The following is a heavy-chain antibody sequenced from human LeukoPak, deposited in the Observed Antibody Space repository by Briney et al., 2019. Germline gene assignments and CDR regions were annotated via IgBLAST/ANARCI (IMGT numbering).Heavy chain of an antibody. CDR2: INHGGST. Sequence: SETLSLTCAVYGGSFSGYYWSWIRQPLGKGLEWIGEINHGGSTNYNPSLKSRVTISVDTSKNQFSLKLSSVTAADTAVYYCARGRAKQWLVRTNNYYYYMDVWGKGTTVTVSS. J-gene: IGHJ6*03. D-gene: IGHD6-19*01. CDR3: ARGRAKQWLVRTNNYYYYMDV. V-gene: IGHV4-34*01. CDR1: GGSFSGYY.